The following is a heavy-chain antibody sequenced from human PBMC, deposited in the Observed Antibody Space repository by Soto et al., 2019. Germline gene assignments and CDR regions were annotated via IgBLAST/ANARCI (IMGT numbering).Heavy chain of an antibody. CDR2: IIPNFGTS. V-gene: IGHV1-69*01. J-gene: IGHJ4*02. CDR1: GGSFRGYA. CDR3: ARERPDDYGDYGSDY. D-gene: IGHD4-17*01. Sequence: QVQLVQSGAEVKKPGSSVKVSCKAYGGSFRGYAVSWVRQAPGQGPEWVGGIIPNFGTSNYAQKFQGRVNINADESRTTTYMELSSLRSDDTAFYYCARERPDDYGDYGSDYWGQGTLVTVSS.